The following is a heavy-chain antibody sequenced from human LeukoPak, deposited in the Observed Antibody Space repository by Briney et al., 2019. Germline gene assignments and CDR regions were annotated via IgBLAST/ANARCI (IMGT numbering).Heavy chain of an antibody. D-gene: IGHD3-22*01. Sequence: PGGSLRLSCAASGFTFSSYSMNWVRQAPGKGLEWVSSISSSSSYIYYADSVKGRFTISRDNAKNSLYLQMNSLRAEDTAVYYCARAPPPDSSGYLFDYWGQGTLVTVSS. CDR1: GFTFSSYS. CDR3: ARAPPPDSSGYLFDY. J-gene: IGHJ4*02. V-gene: IGHV3-21*01. CDR2: ISSSSSYI.